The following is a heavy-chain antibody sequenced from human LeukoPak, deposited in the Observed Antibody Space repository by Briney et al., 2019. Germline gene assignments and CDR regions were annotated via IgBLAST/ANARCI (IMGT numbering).Heavy chain of an antibody. D-gene: IGHD3-3*01. CDR3: ARDRFWSGYYMAV. V-gene: IGHV1-2*02. CDR2: INPNSGGT. Sequence: GASVKVSCKASGYTFTGYYMHWVRQAPGQGLECMGWINPNSGGTNYAQKFQGRVTMTRDTSISTAYMELSRLRSDDTAVYYSARDRFWSGYYMAVWGKGTTVTVSS. CDR1: GYTFTGYY. J-gene: IGHJ6*03.